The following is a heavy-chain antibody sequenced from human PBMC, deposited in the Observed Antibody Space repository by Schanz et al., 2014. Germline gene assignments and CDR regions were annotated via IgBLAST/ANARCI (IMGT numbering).Heavy chain of an antibody. CDR1: GYTFSSYV. Sequence: QVQLVQSGAEVKKPGASVKVSCKASGYTFSSYVISWVRQAPGQGLEWMGWISANNGNTNKAQKLQGRVTMTTDTSTSTADMELRSLRSDDTAVYYCAGATYSSSWYGGSEYFQHWGQGTLVTVSS. D-gene: IGHD6-13*01. V-gene: IGHV1-18*04. CDR3: AGATYSSSWYGGSEYFQH. CDR2: ISANNGNT. J-gene: IGHJ1*01.